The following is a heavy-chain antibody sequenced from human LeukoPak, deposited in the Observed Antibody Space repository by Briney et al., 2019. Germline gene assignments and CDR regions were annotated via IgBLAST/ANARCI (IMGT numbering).Heavy chain of an antibody. V-gene: IGHV3-64*01. Sequence: PGGSLRLSCAASGFTFSSYAMHWVRQAPGKGLEYVSAISSNGGSTYYANSVKGRFTISRDNSKNTLYLQMGSLRAEDMAVYYCARGRPPYYYDSRGYYPWGQGTLVTVSS. CDR1: GFTFSSYA. D-gene: IGHD3-22*01. CDR2: ISSNGGST. CDR3: ARGRPPYYYDSRGYYP. J-gene: IGHJ5*02.